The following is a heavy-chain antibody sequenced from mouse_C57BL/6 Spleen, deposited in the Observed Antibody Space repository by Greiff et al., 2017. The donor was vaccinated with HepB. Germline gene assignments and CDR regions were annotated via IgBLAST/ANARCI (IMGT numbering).Heavy chain of an antibody. J-gene: IGHJ3*01. CDR1: GYTFTSYW. CDR3: ARDGYDRFAY. Sequence: QVHVKQPGAELVRPGSSVKLSCKASGYTFTSYWMDWVKQRPGQGLEWIGNIYPSDSETHYNQKFKDKATLTVDKSSSTAYMQLSSLTSEDSAVYYCARDGYDRFAYWGQGTLVTVSA. D-gene: IGHD2-2*01. CDR2: IYPSDSET. V-gene: IGHV1-61*01.